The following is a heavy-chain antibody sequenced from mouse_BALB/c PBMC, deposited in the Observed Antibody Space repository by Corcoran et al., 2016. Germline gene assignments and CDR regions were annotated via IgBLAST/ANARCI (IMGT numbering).Heavy chain of an antibody. D-gene: IGHD1-2*01. Sequence: EVQLQQSGAELVKPGASVKLSCTASGFNIKDTYMHWVKQRPEQGLEWSGRIDPANGNTKYDPKFQGKATITADTSSNTAYLQLSSLTSEDTAVYYCARSHYYGYFDYWGQGTTLTVSS. J-gene: IGHJ2*01. CDR3: ARSHYYGYFDY. CDR2: IDPANGNT. V-gene: IGHV14-3*02. CDR1: GFNIKDTY.